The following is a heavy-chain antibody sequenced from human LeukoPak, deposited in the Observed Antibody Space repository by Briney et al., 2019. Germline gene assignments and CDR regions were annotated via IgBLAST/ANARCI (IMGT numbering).Heavy chain of an antibody. J-gene: IGHJ4*02. Sequence: PGGSLRLSCAASGFTFSNYVMTWVRQAPGKGPEWVSTIGGSGGDTYYRDSVKGRFTISRDNSKNTLHLQVNSLRAEDTAVYYCARWGQVFMFEDYWGQGTLVTVSS. CDR1: GFTFSNYV. V-gene: IGHV3-23*01. D-gene: IGHD3-16*01. CDR3: ARWGQVFMFEDY. CDR2: IGGSGGDT.